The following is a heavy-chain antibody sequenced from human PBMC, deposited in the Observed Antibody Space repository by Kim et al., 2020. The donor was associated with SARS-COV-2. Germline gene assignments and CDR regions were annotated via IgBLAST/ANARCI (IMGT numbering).Heavy chain of an antibody. CDR2: IDPDSGDT. CDR3: AKDRNIVAAAQGWFDS. J-gene: IGHJ5*01. CDR1: GFTFNAYY. D-gene: IGHD2-21*01. Sequence: ASVKVSCQASGFTFNAYYMSWVRQAPGQGLQWVGYIDPDSGDTHYSQDFQGRVTITTDTSISTVYLELTSLKKDDTAVYYCAKDRNIVAAAQGWFDSWGQGTLVIVSS. V-gene: IGHV1-2*02.